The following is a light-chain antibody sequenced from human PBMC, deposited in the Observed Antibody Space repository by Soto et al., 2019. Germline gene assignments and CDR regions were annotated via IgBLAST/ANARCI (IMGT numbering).Light chain of an antibody. CDR2: LNSDGSH. J-gene: IGLJ2*01. V-gene: IGLV4-69*01. CDR1: SGHSSYA. CDR3: QTWGTVV. Sequence: QAVLTQSPSASASLGASVKFTCTLSSGHSSYAIAWHPQQPEKGPRYLMKLNSDGSHSKGDGIPDRFSGSSSGAERYLTISSLQSEDEADYYCQTWGTVVFGGGTKLTVL.